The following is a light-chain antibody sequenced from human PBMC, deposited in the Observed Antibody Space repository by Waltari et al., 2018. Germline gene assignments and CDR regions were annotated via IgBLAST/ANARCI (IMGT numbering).Light chain of an antibody. CDR1: SSDVGDYNY. Sequence: QSALTQPPSASGSPGQSVTISCTVTSSDVGDYNYVAWYQQHPGKAPKLMMSEVRQRPSGVPDRFSGSKSGNTASLTVSGLQAEDEADYYCSSYAGSNNLVFGGGTKLTVL. CDR2: EVR. CDR3: SSYAGSNNLV. J-gene: IGLJ2*01. V-gene: IGLV2-8*01.